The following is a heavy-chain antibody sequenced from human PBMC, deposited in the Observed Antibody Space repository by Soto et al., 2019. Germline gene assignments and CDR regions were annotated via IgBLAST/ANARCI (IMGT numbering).Heavy chain of an antibody. Sequence: EVQLVESGGGLVQPGGSLKLSCAASGFTLSGSAVYWVRQASGKGLEWVGRIRSKSNNYATAYGASVKGRFSIARDDLKNTAYLQMNSLKTEDTAVYYCTRLWCGSGGPPLDYWGKGTLVTVSS. CDR1: GFTLSGSA. CDR2: IRSKSNNYAT. D-gene: IGHD3-3*01. V-gene: IGHV3-73*01. CDR3: TRLWCGSGGPPLDY. J-gene: IGHJ4*02.